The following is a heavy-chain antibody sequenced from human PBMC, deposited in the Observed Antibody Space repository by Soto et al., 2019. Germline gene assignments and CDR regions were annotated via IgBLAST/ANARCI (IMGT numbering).Heavy chain of an antibody. J-gene: IGHJ2*01. CDR1: GFTFSSYD. CDR3: ARGGVYGHYPGRSGDWYFDL. V-gene: IGHV3-13*01. Sequence: EVQLVESGGGLVQPGGSLRLSCAASGFTFSSYDMHWVRQATGKGLEWVSAIGTAGDTYYPGSVKGRFTISRENAKNSXYXXMSSLRAGATAVYYCARGGVYGHYPGRSGDWYFDLWGRGTLVTVSS. CDR2: IGTAGDT. D-gene: IGHD4-17*01.